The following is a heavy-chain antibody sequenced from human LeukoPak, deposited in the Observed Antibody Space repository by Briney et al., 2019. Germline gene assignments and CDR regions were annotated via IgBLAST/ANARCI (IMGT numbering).Heavy chain of an antibody. CDR1: GFSLSTSGVG. V-gene: IGHV2-5*02. CDR3: ARRHCSSTSCYGAYDAFDI. J-gene: IGHJ3*02. CDR2: IYWDDDK. D-gene: IGHD2-2*01. Sequence: SGPTLVKPTQTLTLTCTFSGFSLSTSGVGVGWIRQPPGNALAWLALIYWDDDKRYSPSLKSRLTITKDTSKNQVVLTMTNMDPVDTATYYCARRHCSSTSCYGAYDAFDIWSQGTMVTVSS.